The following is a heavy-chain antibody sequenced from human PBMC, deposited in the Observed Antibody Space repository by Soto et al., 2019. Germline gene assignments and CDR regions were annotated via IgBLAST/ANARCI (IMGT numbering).Heavy chain of an antibody. V-gene: IGHV3-23*01. J-gene: IGHJ2*01. D-gene: IGHD7-27*01. CDR3: AKSVSGYWYFDL. CDR2: ISGGGGST. CDR1: GFTFSSYA. Sequence: EVQLLESGGGLVQPGGSLRLSCAASGFTFSSYAMSWVRQAPGKGLEWVSGISGGGGSTYYADSVKGRFTISRDNSKNTLYLQMNSLRAEDTAVYYCAKSVSGYWYFDLWGRGTLVTVSS.